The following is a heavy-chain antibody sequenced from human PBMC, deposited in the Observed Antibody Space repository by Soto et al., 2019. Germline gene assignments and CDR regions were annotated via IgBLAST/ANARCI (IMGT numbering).Heavy chain of an antibody. V-gene: IGHV5-51*01. CDR2: IYPGESDI. D-gene: IGHD6-13*01. CDR3: ASQGIGYSSSWYN. J-gene: IGHJ1*01. CDR1: GYSFAKYW. Sequence: PGESLKISCRGSGYSFAKYWIGWVRQMPGKGLEWVGIIYPGESDIKYSPSFQGQVTISADKSISTAYLQWSSLKASDTAMYYCASQGIGYSSSWYNWGQGTLVTVSS.